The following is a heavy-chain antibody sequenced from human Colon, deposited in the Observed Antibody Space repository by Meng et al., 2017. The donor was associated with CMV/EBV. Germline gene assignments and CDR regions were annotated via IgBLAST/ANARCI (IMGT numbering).Heavy chain of an antibody. D-gene: IGHD5-18*01. CDR3: GRDHHVVVSGGYTACEY. CDR1: GYTFTSYG. Sequence: ASVKVSCKASGYTFTSYGISWLRQAPGQGLEWMGWISVYSGQTNYAQKFQDRVTMTTETSTSTAYMELRGLRSDDTAVYYCGRDHHVVVSGGYTACEYWGQGTLVTVSS. CDR2: ISVYSGQT. J-gene: IGHJ4*02. V-gene: IGHV1-18*01.